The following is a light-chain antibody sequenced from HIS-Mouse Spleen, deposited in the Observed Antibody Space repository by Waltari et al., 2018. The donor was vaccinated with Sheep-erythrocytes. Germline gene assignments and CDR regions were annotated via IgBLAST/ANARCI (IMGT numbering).Light chain of an antibody. CDR1: SSDVGSYNL. J-gene: IGLJ3*02. V-gene: IGLV2-23*01. CDR3: CSYAGSSTWV. Sequence: QSALTQPASVSGSPGQSITISCTGTSSDVGSYNLVSWYQQHPGQAPKLMTSEGSKRPSGVSKRFSGSKSGNTASLTISGLQAEDEADYYCCSYAGSSTWVFGGGTKLTVL. CDR2: EGS.